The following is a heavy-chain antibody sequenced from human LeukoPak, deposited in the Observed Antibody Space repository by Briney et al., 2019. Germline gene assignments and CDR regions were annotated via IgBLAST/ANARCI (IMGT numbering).Heavy chain of an antibody. Sequence: ASVKVSCKASGYTFTSYGISWVRQAPGQGLEWMGWISAYNGNTNYAQKLQGRVTMTTDTSTSTAYMELRSLRSDDTAVYYCARDAGQLWDHYFDYWGQGTLVTVSS. D-gene: IGHD5-18*01. CDR2: ISAYNGNT. J-gene: IGHJ4*02. CDR3: ARDAGQLWDHYFDY. CDR1: GYTFTSYG. V-gene: IGHV1-18*01.